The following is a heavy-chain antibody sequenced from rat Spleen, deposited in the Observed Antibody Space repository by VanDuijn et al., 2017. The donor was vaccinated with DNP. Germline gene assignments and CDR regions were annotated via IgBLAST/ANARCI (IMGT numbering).Heavy chain of an antibody. CDR3: AIQLGVFDY. V-gene: IGHV3-3*01. Sequence: EVQLQESGPGLVKPSQSLSLTCSVTGYSITSGFRWTWIRKFPGNKLEWMGYINSEGRTDYNPSLKSRVSITRDISKNQFFLQINSVTVEDTATYYCAIQLGVFDYWDQGVMVTVSS. D-gene: IGHD5-1*01. CDR2: INSEGRT. J-gene: IGHJ2*01. CDR1: GYSITSGFR.